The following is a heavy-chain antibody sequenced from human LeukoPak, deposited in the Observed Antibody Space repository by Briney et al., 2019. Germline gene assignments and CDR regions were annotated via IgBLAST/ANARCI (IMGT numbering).Heavy chain of an antibody. J-gene: IGHJ4*02. CDR2: IYYSGST. V-gene: IGHV4-59*01. CDR3: ARLRSVAVAHFDY. CDR1: GGSISSYY. Sequence: SETLSLTCTVSGGSISSYYWSWIRQPPGKGLERIGYIYYSGSTNYNPSLKSRVTISVDTSKNQFSLKLSSVTAADTAVYYCARLRSVAVAHFDYWGQGTLVTVSS. D-gene: IGHD6-19*01.